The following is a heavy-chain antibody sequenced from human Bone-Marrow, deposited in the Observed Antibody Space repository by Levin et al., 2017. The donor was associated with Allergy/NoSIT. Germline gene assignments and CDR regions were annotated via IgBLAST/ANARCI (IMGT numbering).Heavy chain of an antibody. J-gene: IGHJ4*02. CDR2: ISSSSSYI. Sequence: GESLKISCAASGFTFSSYSMNWVRQAPGKGLEWVSSISSSSSYIYYADSVKGRFTISRDNAKNSLYLQMNSLRAEDTAVYYCARESIAATGGPAPDYWGQGTLVTVSS. D-gene: IGHD6-6*01. V-gene: IGHV3-21*01. CDR1: GFTFSSYS. CDR3: ARESIAATGGPAPDY.